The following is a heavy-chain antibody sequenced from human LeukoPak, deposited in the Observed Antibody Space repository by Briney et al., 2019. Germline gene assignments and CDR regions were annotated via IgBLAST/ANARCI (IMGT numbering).Heavy chain of an antibody. D-gene: IGHD2-15*01. CDR2: IYRGDT. CDR1: GFTAGYNY. V-gene: IGHV3-53*01. J-gene: IGHJ4*02. CDR3: ASYYCSSGSCYFDT. Sequence: GGSLRHSCAVSGFTAGYNYMSWVRQAPGKGLEWVSVIYRGDTYYADSVKGRFTISRDDSKNTVFLQMNRLRADDTAVYFCASYYCSSGSCYFDTWGQGTLVAVSS.